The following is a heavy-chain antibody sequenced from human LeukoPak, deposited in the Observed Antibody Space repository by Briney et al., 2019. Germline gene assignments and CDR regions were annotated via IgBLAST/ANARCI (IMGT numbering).Heavy chain of an antibody. D-gene: IGHD6-19*01. Sequence: NPSETLSLTCTVSGGSISSYYWSWIRQPPGKGLEWIGYIYYSGSTNYNPSLKSRVTISVDTSKNQFSLKLSSVTAADTAVYYCARVRSSGWSSLYYFDYWGQRTLVTVSS. CDR1: GGSISSYY. CDR2: IYYSGST. V-gene: IGHV4-59*01. CDR3: ARVRSSGWSSLYYFDY. J-gene: IGHJ4*02.